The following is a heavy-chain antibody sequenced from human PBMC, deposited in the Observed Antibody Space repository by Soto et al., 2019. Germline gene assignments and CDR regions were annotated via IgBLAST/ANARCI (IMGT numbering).Heavy chain of an antibody. Sequence: GGSLRLSCTASGFTFSSYAMSWVRQAPGKGLEWVSGISGSGGNTYYADSVKGRFTISRDNSKNTQYLQMNSLRAEDTAVYYCAKELRTGIAVAGPRPFDSWGQGTLVTVSS. CDR3: AKELRTGIAVAGPRPFDS. D-gene: IGHD6-19*01. V-gene: IGHV3-23*01. CDR1: GFTFSSYA. J-gene: IGHJ4*02. CDR2: ISGSGGNT.